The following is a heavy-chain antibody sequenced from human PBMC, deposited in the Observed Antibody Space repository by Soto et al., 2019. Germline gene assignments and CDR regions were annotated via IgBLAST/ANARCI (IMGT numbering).Heavy chain of an antibody. V-gene: IGHV3-33*01. D-gene: IGHD3-9*01. CDR2: IWYDGSNK. CDR1: GFTFSSYG. CDR3: ARGRYFDWLTLRPPHRYFDY. Sequence: GSLRLSCAASGFTFSSYGMHWVRQAPGKGLEWVAVIWYDGSNKYYADSVKGRFTISRDNSKNTLYLQMNSLRAEDTAVYYCARGRYFDWLTLRPPHRYFDYWGQGTLVTVSS. J-gene: IGHJ4*02.